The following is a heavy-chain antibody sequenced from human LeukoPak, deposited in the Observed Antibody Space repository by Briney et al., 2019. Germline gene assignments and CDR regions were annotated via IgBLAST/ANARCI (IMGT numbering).Heavy chain of an antibody. V-gene: IGHV3-23*01. D-gene: IGHD6-19*01. CDR2: ISGSGGST. Sequence: PGGPLRLSCAASGFTFSSYAMSWVRQAPGKGLEWVSAISGSGGSTYYADSVKGRFTISRDNSKNTLYLQMNSLRAEDTAVYYCAKEVNQWLVSGDSFDIWGQGTMVTVSS. J-gene: IGHJ3*02. CDR3: AKEVNQWLVSGDSFDI. CDR1: GFTFSSYA.